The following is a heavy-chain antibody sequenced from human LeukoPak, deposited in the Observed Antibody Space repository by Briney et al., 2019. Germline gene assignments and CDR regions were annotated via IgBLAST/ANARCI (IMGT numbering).Heavy chain of an antibody. CDR3: AKDRLYSSGWYGEFDY. J-gene: IGHJ4*02. V-gene: IGHV3-21*01. Sequence: PGGSLRLSCAASGFTFSSYSMNWVRQAPGKGLEWVSSISSRSSYIDYADSLKGRFTISRGNAKNSLYLQMDSLRAEDTAVHYCAKDRLYSSGWYGEFDYWGQGTLVTVSS. D-gene: IGHD6-19*01. CDR1: GFTFSSYS. CDR2: ISSRSSYI.